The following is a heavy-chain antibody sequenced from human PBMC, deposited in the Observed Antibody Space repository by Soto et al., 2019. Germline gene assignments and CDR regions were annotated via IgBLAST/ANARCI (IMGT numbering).Heavy chain of an antibody. CDR3: ASYSIGWPYYYYYGMDV. CDR1: GLTFSSYA. J-gene: IGHJ6*02. V-gene: IGHV3-23*01. Sequence: GGSLRLSCAASGLTFSSYAMSWVRQAPGKGLEWVSAISGSGGSTYYADSVKGRFTISRDNSKNTLYLQMNSLRAEDTAVYYCASYSIGWPYYYYYGMDVRGQGTTVTVSS. D-gene: IGHD6-19*01. CDR2: ISGSGGST.